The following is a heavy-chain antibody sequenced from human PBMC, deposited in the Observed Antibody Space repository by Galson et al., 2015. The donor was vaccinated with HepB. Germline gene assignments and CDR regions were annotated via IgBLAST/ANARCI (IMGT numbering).Heavy chain of an antibody. D-gene: IGHD3-3*01. Sequence: QSGAEVKKPGASVKVSCKASGYTFTSYGISWVRQAPGQGLEWMGWISAYNGNTNYAQKLQGRVTMTTDTSTSTAYMELRSLRSDDTAVYYCARPTLRFLERTDNGMDVWGQGTTVTVSS. J-gene: IGHJ6*02. V-gene: IGHV1-18*04. CDR1: GYTFTSYG. CDR2: ISAYNGNT. CDR3: ARPTLRFLERTDNGMDV.